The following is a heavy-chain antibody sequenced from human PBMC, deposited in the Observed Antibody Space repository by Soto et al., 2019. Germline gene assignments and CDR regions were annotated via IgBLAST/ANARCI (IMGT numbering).Heavy chain of an antibody. V-gene: IGHV1-3*01. D-gene: IGHD2-2*02. CDR3: AAIDLGDY. Sequence: QVPLVQSGAEVKKPGASVKVSCRASGYTFSDYAIHWVRQAPGQSLQWMGWISAGNGDTKYLQKFQGRVTFTRDTSASTAYMELPSLVSDDTAMYYCAAIDLGDYWGQGTLVTVSS. CDR1: GYTFSDYA. J-gene: IGHJ4*02. CDR2: ISAGNGDT.